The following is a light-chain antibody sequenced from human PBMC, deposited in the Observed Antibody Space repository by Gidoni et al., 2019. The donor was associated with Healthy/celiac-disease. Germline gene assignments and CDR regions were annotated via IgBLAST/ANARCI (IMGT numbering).Light chain of an antibody. CDR3: QQYNNWPPWT. CDR2: CAS. CDR1: QSVGSN. Sequence: EIVMTQSPATLSVSPGERATLSCRASQSVGSNLAWYQQKPGQAPRLLIYCASTRATGIPARFSGSGSGTEFTLTISSLQSEDFAVYYCQQYNNWPPWTFGQGTKVEIK. J-gene: IGKJ1*01. V-gene: IGKV3-15*01.